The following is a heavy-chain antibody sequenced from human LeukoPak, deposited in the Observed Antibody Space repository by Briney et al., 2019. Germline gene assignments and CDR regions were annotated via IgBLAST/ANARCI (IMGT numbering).Heavy chain of an antibody. V-gene: IGHV4-59*12. D-gene: IGHD3-9*01. CDR1: GGSISSYY. Sequence: SETLSLTCTVSGGSISSYYWSWIRQPPGKGLEWIGYIYYSGSTNYNPSLKSRVTMSVDTSSNQFSLKLNSVTAADTAVYYCARVTGPHAFDIWGQGTMVTVSS. CDR3: ARVTGPHAFDI. CDR2: IYYSGST. J-gene: IGHJ3*02.